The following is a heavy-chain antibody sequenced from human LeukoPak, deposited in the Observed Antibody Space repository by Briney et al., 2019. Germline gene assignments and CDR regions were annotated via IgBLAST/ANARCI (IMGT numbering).Heavy chain of an antibody. J-gene: IGHJ2*01. CDR1: GGSISIYF. CDR3: AREFAPTWYFDL. CDR2: IYYSGST. Sequence: SETLSLTCTVSGGSISIYFWSWIREPPGKGREWMGYIYYSGSTNYNPSLKSRVTISVDTSKNQFSLKLSSVTAADTAVYYCAREFAPTWYFDLWGRGTLVTVSS. V-gene: IGHV4-59*01.